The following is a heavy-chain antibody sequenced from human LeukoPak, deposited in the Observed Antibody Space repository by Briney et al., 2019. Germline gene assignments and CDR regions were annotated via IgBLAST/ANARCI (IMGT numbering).Heavy chain of an antibody. D-gene: IGHD4-17*01. CDR1: DDSFSSHY. CDR3: ARDLVTVTKGFDI. Sequence: SETLSLTCAVSDDSFSSHYWTWIRQPPGKGLEWIGYISYIGSTNYNPSLKSRVTISIDTTRNQFSLRLSSVTAADTAVYYCARDLVTVTKGFDIWGQGTMVSVSS. CDR2: ISYIGST. V-gene: IGHV4-59*11. J-gene: IGHJ3*02.